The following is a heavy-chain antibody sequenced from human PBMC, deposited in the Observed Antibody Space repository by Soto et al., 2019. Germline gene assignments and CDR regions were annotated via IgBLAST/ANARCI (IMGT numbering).Heavy chain of an antibody. V-gene: IGHV3-7*01. Sequence: PGGSLRLSCAASGFTFSNYWMGWVRQAPGRGLEWVANIKQDGSEKYYVDSVKGRFTISRDNAKNSLYLQMNSLRAEDTAVYYSARPSGWRDAFDIWGQGTMVTVSS. J-gene: IGHJ3*02. CDR1: GFTFSNYW. CDR2: IKQDGSEK. D-gene: IGHD6-19*01. CDR3: ARPSGWRDAFDI.